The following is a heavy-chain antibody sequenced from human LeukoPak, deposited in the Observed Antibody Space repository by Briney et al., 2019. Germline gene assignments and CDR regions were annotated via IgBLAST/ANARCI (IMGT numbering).Heavy chain of an antibody. CDR3: AREGHYAFWSGYYGVI. J-gene: IGHJ4*02. V-gene: IGHV4-34*01. CDR1: GGSFSGYY. Sequence: SETLSLTCAVYGGSFSGYYWSWIRQPPGKGLEWIGEINHSGSTNYNPSLKSRVTISVDTSKNQFSLKLSSVTAADTAVYYCAREGHYAFWSGYYGVIWGQGTLVTVSS. D-gene: IGHD3-3*01. CDR2: INHSGST.